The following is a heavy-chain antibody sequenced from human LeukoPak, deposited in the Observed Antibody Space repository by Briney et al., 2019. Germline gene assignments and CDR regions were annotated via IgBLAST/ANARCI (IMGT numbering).Heavy chain of an antibody. J-gene: IGHJ4*02. CDR2: ISGSGSST. Sequence: GGSLRLSCAASGFTFSSYAMSWVRQAPGKGLEWVSGISGSGSSTYYADSVKGRFTISRDNSKNTLYLQMNSLRAEDTAVYYWAKRESSSSWFPFDYWGQGTLVTVSS. CDR3: AKRESSSSWFPFDY. D-gene: IGHD6-13*01. V-gene: IGHV3-23*01. CDR1: GFTFSSYA.